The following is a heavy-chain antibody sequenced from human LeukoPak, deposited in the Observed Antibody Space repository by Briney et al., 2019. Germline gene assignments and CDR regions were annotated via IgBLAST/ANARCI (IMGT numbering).Heavy chain of an antibody. V-gene: IGHV1-69*05. CDR1: GGTFSSYA. J-gene: IGHJ4*02. D-gene: IGHD6-6*01. CDR2: IIPIFGTA. Sequence: SVKVSCKAPGGTFSSYAISWVRQAPGQGLEWMGGIIPIFGTANYAQKFQGRVTITTDESTSTAYMELSSLRSEDTAVYYCARVGGAARSYFDYWGQGTLVTVSS. CDR3: ARVGGAARSYFDY.